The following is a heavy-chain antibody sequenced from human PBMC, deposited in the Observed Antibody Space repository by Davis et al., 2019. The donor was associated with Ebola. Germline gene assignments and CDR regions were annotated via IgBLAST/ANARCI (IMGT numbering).Heavy chain of an antibody. V-gene: IGHV4-34*01. J-gene: IGHJ4*02. CDR2: INHSGST. D-gene: IGHD1-14*01. CDR1: GGSFSGYY. Sequence: SETLSLTCAVYGGSFSGYYWSWIRQPPGKGLEWIGEINHSGSTNYNPSLKSRVTISVDTSKNQFSLKLSSVTAADTAVYYCARGPVTLFDYWGQGILVTVSS. CDR3: ARGPVTLFDY.